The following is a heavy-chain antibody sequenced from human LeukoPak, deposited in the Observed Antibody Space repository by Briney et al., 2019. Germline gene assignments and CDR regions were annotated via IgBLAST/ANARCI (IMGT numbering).Heavy chain of an antibody. D-gene: IGHD4-23*01. CDR3: ARDAPIDYGGNSNWFDP. CDR2: IYHTGPT. V-gene: IGHV4-34*01. J-gene: IGHJ5*02. Sequence: PSETLSLTCAVYGGSFSGYYWGWIRQPPGKGLEWIGSIYHTGPTYYNPSLKSRVTVSLDTSNNQFSLTMRSVTAADTAVYYCARDAPIDYGGNSNWFDPWGQGTLVTVSS. CDR1: GGSFSGYY.